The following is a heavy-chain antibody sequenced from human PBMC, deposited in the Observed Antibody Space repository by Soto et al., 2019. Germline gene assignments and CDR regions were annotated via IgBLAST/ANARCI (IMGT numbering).Heavy chain of an antibody. CDR1: GGSISSGGYY. V-gene: IGHV4-31*03. CDR3: ASFSFQPRWFGELSFDY. D-gene: IGHD3-10*01. Sequence: SETLSLTCTVSGGSISSGGYYWSWIRQHPGKGLEWIGYIYYSGSTYYNPSLKSRVTISVDTSKNQFSLKLSSVTAADTAVYYCASFSFQPRWFGELSFDYWGQGTLVTVSS. CDR2: IYYSGST. J-gene: IGHJ4*02.